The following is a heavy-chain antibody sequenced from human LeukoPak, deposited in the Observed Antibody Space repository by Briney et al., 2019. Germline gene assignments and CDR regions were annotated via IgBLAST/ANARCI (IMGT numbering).Heavy chain of an antibody. CDR3: AKDQSYYGSGSYYSHPDFDY. Sequence: PGGSLRLSCAASGFTFSSYWMSWVRQAPGKGLEWVANIKQDGSEKYYVDSVKGRFTISRDNAKNSLYLQMNSLRAEDTAVYYCAKDQSYYGSGSYYSHPDFDYWGQGTLVTVSS. CDR1: GFTFSSYW. CDR2: IKQDGSEK. J-gene: IGHJ4*02. D-gene: IGHD3-10*01. V-gene: IGHV3-7*01.